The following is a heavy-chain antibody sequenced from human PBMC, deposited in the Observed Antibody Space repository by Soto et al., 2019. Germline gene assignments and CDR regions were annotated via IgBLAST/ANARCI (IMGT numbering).Heavy chain of an antibody. CDR2: IYWDDDK. CDR3: AHIMITFGGVIRKDAFDI. J-gene: IGHJ3*02. CDR1: GFSLSTSGVG. V-gene: IGHV2-5*02. Sequence: QITLKESGPTLVKPTQTPTLTCTFSGFSLSTSGVGVGWIRQPPGKALEWLALIYWDDDKRYSPSLKSSLTITKDTSKNQVVLTLTNMDPVDTATDYCAHIMITFGGVIRKDAFDIWGQGTMVTISS. D-gene: IGHD3-16*02.